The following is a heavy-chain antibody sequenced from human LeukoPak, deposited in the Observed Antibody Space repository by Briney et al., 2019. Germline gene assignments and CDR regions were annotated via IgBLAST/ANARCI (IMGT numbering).Heavy chain of an antibody. CDR1: GGSFRGYY. J-gene: IGHJ4*02. V-gene: IGHV4-34*01. CDR2: INHSGST. Sequence: SETLSLTCAVYGGSFRGYYWSWIRQPPGKGLEWIGEINHSGSTNYNPSLKSRVTISVDTSKNQFSLKLSSVTAADTAVYYCARRLLPRRRHFDYWGQGTLVTVSS. D-gene: IGHD2-15*01. CDR3: ARRLLPRRRHFDY.